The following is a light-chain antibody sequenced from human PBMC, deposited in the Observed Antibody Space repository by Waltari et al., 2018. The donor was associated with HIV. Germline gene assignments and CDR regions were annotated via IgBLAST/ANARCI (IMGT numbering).Light chain of an antibody. CDR2: FDL. CDR3: QVWDRSSAQVI. V-gene: IGLV3-21*04. CDR1: NVERKS. Sequence: SYELTQPHSVSVAPGQTAMITWGGNNVERKSVQCSQQEPGQAPVLVIYFDLDRPSGIPDRFSGSVSGNTATLTISRVDAGDEADYYCQVWDRSSAQVIFGGGTKLAVL. J-gene: IGLJ2*01.